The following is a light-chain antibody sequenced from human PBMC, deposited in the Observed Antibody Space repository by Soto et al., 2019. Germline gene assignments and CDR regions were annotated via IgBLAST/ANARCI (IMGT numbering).Light chain of an antibody. V-gene: IGLV2-8*01. CDR2: EVS. CDR1: SSDVGGYNY. CDR3: SSYAGSNNFV. Sequence: QSVLAQAASVSGSPGQSITISCTGTSSDVGGYNYVSWYQQHPGKAPKLMIYEVSERPSGVPDRFSGSKSSNTASLTVSGLQAEDEADYYCSSYAGSNNFVFGTGTKVTVL. J-gene: IGLJ1*01.